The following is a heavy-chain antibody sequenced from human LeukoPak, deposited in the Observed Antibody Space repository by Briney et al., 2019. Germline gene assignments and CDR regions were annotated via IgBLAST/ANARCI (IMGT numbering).Heavy chain of an antibody. CDR3: ARGPERFLVPYHFDY. J-gene: IGHJ4*02. CDR2: IRHSGNT. Sequence: SETLSLTCAVSGGSISSTNWWTWVRQPPGKRLEWIGEIRHSGNTNYNPSLKSRVAISVDKSKNQFPLNLSSVTAADTAVYYCARGPERFLVPYHFDYWGQGILVAVSS. CDR1: GGSISSTNW. V-gene: IGHV4-4*02. D-gene: IGHD3-3*01.